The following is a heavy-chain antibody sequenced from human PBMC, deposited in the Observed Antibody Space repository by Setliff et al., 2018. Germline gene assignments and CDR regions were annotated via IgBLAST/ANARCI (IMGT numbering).Heavy chain of an antibody. CDR1: GASITNINYY. CDR3: ARLPNYVWGSPVDY. CDR2: IFYSGRT. D-gene: IGHD3-16*01. Sequence: SETLSLTCTVSGASITNINYYWGLIRQPPGKGLEWIGSIFYSGRTFYNPSLKSRVTISVDTSKNQFSLTLSSVTAVDTAVYYCARLPNYVWGSPVDYWGQGTLVTVSS. J-gene: IGHJ4*02. V-gene: IGHV4-39*01.